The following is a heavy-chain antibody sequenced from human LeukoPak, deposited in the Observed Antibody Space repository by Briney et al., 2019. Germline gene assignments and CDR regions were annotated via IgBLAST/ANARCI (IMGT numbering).Heavy chain of an antibody. CDR3: ARATGGYYDYFDY. V-gene: IGHV1-2*02. CDR2: INPNSGGT. CDR1: GYTFTGYH. J-gene: IGHJ4*02. Sequence: ASVKVSCKASGYTFTGYHIHWVRQAPGQGLEWMGWINPNSGGTNYAQKFQGRVTMTRDTSISTAYMELSRLTSDDTAVYYCARATGGYYDYFDYWGQGTLVTVSS. D-gene: IGHD3-22*01.